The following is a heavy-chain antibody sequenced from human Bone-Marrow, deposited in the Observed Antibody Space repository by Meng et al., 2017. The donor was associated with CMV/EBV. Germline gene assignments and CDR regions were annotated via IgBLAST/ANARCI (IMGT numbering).Heavy chain of an antibody. J-gene: IGHJ6*01. Sequence: ASVKVSCKASGYAFTDYFIHWVRQAPGQGLEWMGWINPKTGGTNYAQSFQGRVTMTRDTSIGTAYMELRRLKSDDTAVYYCARVDVTIFGVVIGDGMDVWGQGTTVTVYS. D-gene: IGHD3-3*01. CDR2: INPKTGGT. CDR3: ARVDVTIFGVVIGDGMDV. CDR1: GYAFTDYF. V-gene: IGHV1-2*02.